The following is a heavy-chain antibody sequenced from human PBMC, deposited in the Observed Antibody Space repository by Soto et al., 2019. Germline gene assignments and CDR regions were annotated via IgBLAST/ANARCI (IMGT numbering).Heavy chain of an antibody. J-gene: IGHJ4*02. CDR1: GGSISSYY. V-gene: IGHV4-59*08. CDR3: ARRWGDYFDY. D-gene: IGHD3-16*01. Sequence: SETLSLTCTVSGGSISSYYWSWIRQPPGKGLEWIGYIYYSGSTNYNPSLKSRVTISVDTSKDQFSLKLSSVTAADTAVYYCARRWGDYFDYWGQGTLVTVSS. CDR2: IYYSGST.